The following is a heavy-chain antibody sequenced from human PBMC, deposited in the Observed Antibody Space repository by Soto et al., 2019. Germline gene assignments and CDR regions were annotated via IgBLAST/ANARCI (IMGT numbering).Heavy chain of an antibody. J-gene: IGHJ5*02. CDR1: GFTFKNNS. D-gene: IGHD3-9*01. CDR3: AKFLHFDMLTGQGGFDP. V-gene: IGHV3-23*01. Sequence: GGSLRPACVASGFTFKNNSIVWVRQVPGKGLEWVAGISVSGGVIFYADAVRGWFTISKDNSQNTLYLQVNSLRAADPALYYYAKFLHFDMLTGQGGFDPRGQGNLVPVSS. CDR2: ISVSGGVI.